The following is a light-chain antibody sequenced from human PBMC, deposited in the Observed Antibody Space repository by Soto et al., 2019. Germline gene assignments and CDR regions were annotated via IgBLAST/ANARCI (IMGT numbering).Light chain of an antibody. CDR3: QQYNYYSGT. CDR1: QSIDNW. J-gene: IGKJ2*01. CDR2: DAS. Sequence: DIQMTQSPSTLSASVGDRVTITCRASQSIDNWLAWYPQKPGRAPKLLIYDASTLESGVPSRFSGSGSGTEFTLTISSLQPDDFATYYCQQYNYYSGTFGQGTKLEI. V-gene: IGKV1-5*01.